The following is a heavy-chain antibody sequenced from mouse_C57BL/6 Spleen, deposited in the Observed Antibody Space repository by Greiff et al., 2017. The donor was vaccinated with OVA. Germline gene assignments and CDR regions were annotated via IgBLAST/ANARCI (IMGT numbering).Heavy chain of an antibody. V-gene: IGHV1-52*01. CDR2: IDPSDSET. CDR3: ARPHYGNYYYAMDY. Sequence: QVQLQQPGAELVRPGSSVKLSCKASGYTFTSYWMHWVKQRPIQGLEWIGNIDPSDSETHYNQKFKDKATLTVDKSSSTAYMQLSSLTSEDSAVCYCARPHYGNYYYAMDYWGQGTSVTVSS. CDR1: GYTFTSYW. D-gene: IGHD2-1*01. J-gene: IGHJ4*01.